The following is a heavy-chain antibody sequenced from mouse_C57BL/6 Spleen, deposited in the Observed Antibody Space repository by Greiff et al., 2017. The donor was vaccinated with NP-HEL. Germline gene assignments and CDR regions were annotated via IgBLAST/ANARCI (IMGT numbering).Heavy chain of an antibody. Sequence: EVQVVESGGGLVKPGGSLKLSCAASGFTFSDYGMHWVRQAPEKGLEWVAYISSGSSTIYYADTVTGRFTISRDNAKNTLFLQRISLRSEDTAMYESAREDSGSGNDYWGQGTTLTVSS. CDR3: AREDSGSGNDY. CDR1: GFTFSDYG. J-gene: IGHJ2*01. V-gene: IGHV5-17*01. CDR2: ISSGSSTI. D-gene: IGHD1-1*01.